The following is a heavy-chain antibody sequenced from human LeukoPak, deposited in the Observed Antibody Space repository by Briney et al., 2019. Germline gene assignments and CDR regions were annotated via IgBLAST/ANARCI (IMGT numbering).Heavy chain of an antibody. V-gene: IGHV4-38-2*01. Sequence: PSETLSLTCAVSGYSISSGYYWGWIRQPPGKGLEWIGSIYHSGSAYYNPSLKSRVTISVDTSKNQFSLKLSSVTAADTAVYYCARRAYSYDIWGQGTMVTVSS. CDR1: GYSISSGYY. CDR2: IYHSGSA. J-gene: IGHJ3*02. CDR3: ARRAYSYDI. D-gene: IGHD5-18*01.